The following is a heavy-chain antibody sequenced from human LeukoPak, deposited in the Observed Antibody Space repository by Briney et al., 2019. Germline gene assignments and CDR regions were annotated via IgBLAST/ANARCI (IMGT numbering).Heavy chain of an antibody. J-gene: IGHJ5*02. D-gene: IGHD2-2*01. CDR2: ISDGGAAT. V-gene: IGHV3-23*01. Sequence: GGSLRLSCAASGFTFSNYAMTWVRQAPGKGLEWVSTISDGGAATYYADSVKGRFTISRDNSKNTLSLQMNSLRAESTAVYYCAKALNVLVPSTSRWFDPWGQGTLVTVSS. CDR1: GFTFSNYA. CDR3: AKALNVLVPSTSRWFDP.